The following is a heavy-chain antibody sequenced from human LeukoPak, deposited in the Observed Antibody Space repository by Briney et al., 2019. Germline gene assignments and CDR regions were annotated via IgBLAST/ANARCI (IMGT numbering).Heavy chain of an antibody. V-gene: IGHV4-31*03. CDR2: IYYSGST. D-gene: IGHD2-2*01. CDR3: ARARGVVPAATMNWFDP. J-gene: IGHJ5*02. CDR1: GGSISSGGYY. Sequence: TSETLSLTCTVSGGSISSGGYYWSWIRQHPGKGLEWIGYIYYSGSTYYNPSLKSRVTISVDTSKNQFSLKLSSVTAADTAVYYCARARGVVPAATMNWFDPWGQGTLVTVSS.